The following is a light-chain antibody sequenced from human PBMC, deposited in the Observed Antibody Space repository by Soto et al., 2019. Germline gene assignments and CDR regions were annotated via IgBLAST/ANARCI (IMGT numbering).Light chain of an antibody. J-gene: IGKJ1*01. V-gene: IGKV3-20*01. CDR3: HRYGSAQWT. CDR1: QSVGDNL. CDR2: GAS. Sequence: EIVLTQSPGTLSLSPGERATLSCRASQSVGDNLLAWYHQSPGQAPRLLIYGASSRATGIPDRFSGSGSGTDFTLTIDRLEPEEFAIDFCHRYGSAQWTFGQGSELEIK.